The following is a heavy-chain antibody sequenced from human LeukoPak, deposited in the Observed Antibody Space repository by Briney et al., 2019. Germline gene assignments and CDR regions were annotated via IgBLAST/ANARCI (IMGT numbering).Heavy chain of an antibody. J-gene: IGHJ4*01. V-gene: IGHV1-2*02. CDR3: ASGGERYSSGWYGDY. D-gene: IGHD6-19*01. CDR1: GYTFTGYY. CDR2: INPNSGGT. Sequence: ASVKVSCKASGYTFTGYYMHWVRQAPGQGLEWMGWINPNSGGTKYAQKFQGRVTMTRDTSISTAYMELSRLTSDDTAVYYCASGGERYSSGWYGDYWGQEPWSPSPQ.